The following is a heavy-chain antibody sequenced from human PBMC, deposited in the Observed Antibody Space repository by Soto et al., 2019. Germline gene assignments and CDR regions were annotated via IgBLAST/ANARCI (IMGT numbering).Heavy chain of an antibody. V-gene: IGHV1-69*02. Sequence: QVQLVQSGAEVKKPGPSVKVSYKDSGGTFSTYSMFWVRQAPGQGLEWMGRIIPMLGIRNYAQRFQDRVTITADKTTATAHMELSSLRSEDTALYYCTVGSWSGEVFDIWGQGTMVTVSS. CDR3: TVGSWSGEVFDI. J-gene: IGHJ3*02. CDR2: IIPMLGIR. CDR1: GGTFSTYS. D-gene: IGHD2-21*01.